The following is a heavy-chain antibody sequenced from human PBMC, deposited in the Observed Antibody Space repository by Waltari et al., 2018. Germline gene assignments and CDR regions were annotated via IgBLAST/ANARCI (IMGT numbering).Heavy chain of an antibody. D-gene: IGHD5-18*01. CDR2: IYYSGST. V-gene: IGHV4-39*01. J-gene: IGHJ3*02. Sequence: QLQLQESDPGLVKPSETLSLTCTVSGGSISSSSYYWGWIRQPPGKGLEWIGSIYYSGSTYYNPSLKSRVTISVDTSKNQFSLKLSSVTAADTAVYYCARQGYSYGYFSAFDIWGQGTMVTVSS. CDR3: ARQGYSYGYFSAFDI. CDR1: GGSISSSSYY.